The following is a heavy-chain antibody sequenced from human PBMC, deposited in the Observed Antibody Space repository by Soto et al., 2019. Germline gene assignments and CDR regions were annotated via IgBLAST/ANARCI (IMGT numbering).Heavy chain of an antibody. CDR1: GFTFSSYA. Sequence: GGSLRLSCAASGFTFSSYAMNWVRQAPGKGLEWVSAISGSGGSTYYADSVKGRFTISRDNSKNTLYLQMNSLRAEDTAVYYCAKARAQYYDFWSGYPVDYWGQGTLVTVSS. CDR3: AKARAQYYDFWSGYPVDY. CDR2: ISGSGGST. J-gene: IGHJ4*02. V-gene: IGHV3-23*01. D-gene: IGHD3-3*01.